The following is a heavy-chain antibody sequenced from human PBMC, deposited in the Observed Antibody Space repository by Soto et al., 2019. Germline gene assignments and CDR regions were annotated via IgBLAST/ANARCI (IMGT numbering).Heavy chain of an antibody. D-gene: IGHD2-2*01. Sequence: QVQLVQSGAEVKKPGASVKVSCKASGYTFTGYYMHWVRQAPGQGLEWMGWINPNSGGTNYAQKFQGWVTMTRDTSISTAYMELSRLRSDETAVYYCAIQWYHERNAFDIWGQGTMVTVSS. CDR3: AIQWYHERNAFDI. CDR1: GYTFTGYY. V-gene: IGHV1-2*04. CDR2: INPNSGGT. J-gene: IGHJ3*02.